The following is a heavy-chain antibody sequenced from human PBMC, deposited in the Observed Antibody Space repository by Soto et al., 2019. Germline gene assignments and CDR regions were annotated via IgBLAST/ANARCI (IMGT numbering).Heavy chain of an antibody. Sequence: SETLSLTCAVSGGSISSGGYSWSWIRQPPGKGLEWIGYIYHSGSTYYNPSLKSRVTISVDRSKNQFSLKLSSVTAADTAVYYCVRARAVAGPSDYWGQGTLVTVSS. V-gene: IGHV4-30-2*01. CDR2: IYHSGST. J-gene: IGHJ4*02. CDR1: GGSISSGGYS. CDR3: VRARAVAGPSDY. D-gene: IGHD6-19*01.